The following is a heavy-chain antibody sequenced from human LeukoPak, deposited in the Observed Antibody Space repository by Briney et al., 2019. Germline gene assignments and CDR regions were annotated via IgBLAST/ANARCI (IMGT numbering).Heavy chain of an antibody. Sequence: PSQTLSLTCTVSGGSISSGSYYWNWIRQPAGKGLEWIGRIYTSGSTNYNPSLKSRVTISVDKSKNQFSLKLSSVTAADTAVYSCAIEGGGYSRGVHSWRQGTMVTVSS. J-gene: IGHJ3*02. CDR3: AIEGGGYSRGVHS. V-gene: IGHV4-61*02. D-gene: IGHD6-19*01. CDR1: GGSISSGSYY. CDR2: IYTSGST.